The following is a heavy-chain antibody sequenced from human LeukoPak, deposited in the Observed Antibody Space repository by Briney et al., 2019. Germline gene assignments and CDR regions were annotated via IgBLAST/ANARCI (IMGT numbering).Heavy chain of an antibody. J-gene: IGHJ6*03. CDR2: LRYDGSNK. CDR1: GFTFSSYG. CDR3: AKDWVVVPAARYYYYYMDV. V-gene: IGHV3-30*02. Sequence: GRSLRLSCAASGFTFSSYGMHWVRQAPGKGLEWVAFLRYDGSNKYYADSVKGRFTISRDNSKNTLYLQMNSLRAEDTAVYYCAKDWVVVPAARYYYYYMDVWGKGTTVTVSS. D-gene: IGHD2-2*01.